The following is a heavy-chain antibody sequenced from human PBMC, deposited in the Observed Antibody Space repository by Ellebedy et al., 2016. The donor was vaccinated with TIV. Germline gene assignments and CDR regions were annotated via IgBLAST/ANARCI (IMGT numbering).Heavy chain of an antibody. CDR2: ISTSGSTI. J-gene: IGHJ4*02. Sequence: GESLKISCAASVLTVSSNYMSWVRQAPGKGLEWLSYISTSGSTIYYADSVKGRFTISRDNAKNSLYLQMNSLRAEDTAVYYCARDPSFDFGDSHYWGQGTLVTVSS. V-gene: IGHV3-11*04. D-gene: IGHD3-10*01. CDR3: ARDPSFDFGDSHY. CDR1: VLTVSSNY.